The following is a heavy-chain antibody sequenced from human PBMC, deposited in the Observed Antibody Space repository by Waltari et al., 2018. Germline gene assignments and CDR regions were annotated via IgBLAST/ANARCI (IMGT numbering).Heavy chain of an antibody. V-gene: IGHV4-38-2*02. CDR3: ARSHLGPHSSGYGY. CDR1: GYSISSGYY. Sequence: QVQLQESGPGLVKPSETLSLTCTVSGYSISSGYYWGWIRQPPGKGLEWIGSIYHSGSTYYNPSLKSRVTISVDTSKNQFSLKLSSVTAADTAVYYCARSHLGPHSSGYGYWGQGTLVTVSS. D-gene: IGHD3-22*01. CDR2: IYHSGST. J-gene: IGHJ4*02.